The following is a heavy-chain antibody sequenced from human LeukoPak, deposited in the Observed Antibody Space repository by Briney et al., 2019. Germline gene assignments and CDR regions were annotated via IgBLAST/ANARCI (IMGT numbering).Heavy chain of an antibody. CDR2: IYYSGST. CDR3: ARSTVTTHGMDV. J-gene: IGHJ6*02. D-gene: IGHD4-17*01. CDR1: GGSISSYY. Sequence: SETLSLTCTVSGGSISSYYWSWIRQPPGKGLEWIGYIYYSGSTNYNPSLKSRVTISVDTSKNQFSLKLSSVTAADTAVYYCARSTVTTHGMDVWGQGTTVTV. V-gene: IGHV4-59*01.